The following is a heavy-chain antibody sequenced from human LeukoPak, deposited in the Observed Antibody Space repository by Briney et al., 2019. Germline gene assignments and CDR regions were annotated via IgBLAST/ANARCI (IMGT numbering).Heavy chain of an antibody. CDR2: ISGSGGST. Sequence: GSLRLSCAASGFTFSSYAMSWVRQAPGKGLEWVSAISGSGGSTYYADSVKGRFTISRDNSKNTLYLQMNSLRAEDTAVYYCAKVSGDRDAFDIWGQGTMVTVSS. D-gene: IGHD5-24*01. J-gene: IGHJ3*02. CDR3: AKVSGDRDAFDI. CDR1: GFTFSSYA. V-gene: IGHV3-23*01.